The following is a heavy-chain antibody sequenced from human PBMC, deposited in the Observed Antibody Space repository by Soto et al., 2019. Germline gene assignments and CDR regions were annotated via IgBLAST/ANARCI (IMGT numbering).Heavy chain of an antibody. CDR3: ARGSGIVALPGELEDVKYDY. V-gene: IGHV4-34*01. J-gene: IGHJ4*02. D-gene: IGHD1-1*01. CDR1: GQSFSGHS. CDR2: INESGST. Sequence: QVQLQQWGAGLVKPSETLSLSCAVYGQSFSGHSWAWIRQPPGKGLEWIGEINESGSTYYNPSLKSRLTISKDTSKNQFSLKLSSVSAADTAAYFCARGSGIVALPGELEDVKYDYWGQGTLVNVSS.